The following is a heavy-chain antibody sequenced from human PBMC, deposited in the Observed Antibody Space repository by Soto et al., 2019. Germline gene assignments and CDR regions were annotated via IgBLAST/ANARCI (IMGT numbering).Heavy chain of an antibody. Sequence: GASVKVSCKASGGTFSSCAISWVRQAPGQGLEWMGGIIPIFGTANYAQKFQGRVTITADESTSTAYMELSSLRSEDTAVYYCARDRRNYYGMDVWGQGTTVTVSS. J-gene: IGHJ6*02. CDR3: ARDRRNYYGMDV. D-gene: IGHD6-6*01. CDR2: IIPIFGTA. V-gene: IGHV1-69*13. CDR1: GGTFSSCA.